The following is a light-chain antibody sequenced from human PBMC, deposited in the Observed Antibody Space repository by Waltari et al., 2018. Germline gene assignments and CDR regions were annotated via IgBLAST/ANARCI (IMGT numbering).Light chain of an antibody. J-gene: IGKJ2*01. Sequence: DIQMTQSPSFVSASVGDRVTITCRASQGISSWLAWYQQKPGKAPKILIYTASTLQSVVPSRFSGSGSGTEFPLIITTLQPEDFATYFCLQAYSFPRTFGQGTKLEIK. CDR3: LQAYSFPRT. V-gene: IGKV1-12*01. CDR1: QGISSW. CDR2: TAS.